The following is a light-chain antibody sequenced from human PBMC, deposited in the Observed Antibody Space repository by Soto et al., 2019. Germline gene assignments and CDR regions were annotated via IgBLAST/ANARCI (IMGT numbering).Light chain of an antibody. CDR3: QKYNGAPLT. Sequence: DIQMTQSPSSLSASVGDRVTITCRASQGISIYLAWYQQKPGKVPKLLMYDSSTLQSGVPSRFSGSGSGTDFTLTISGLQPEDVATYYCQKYNGAPLTFGRGTKVEIK. V-gene: IGKV1-27*01. CDR1: QGISIY. J-gene: IGKJ4*01. CDR2: DSS.